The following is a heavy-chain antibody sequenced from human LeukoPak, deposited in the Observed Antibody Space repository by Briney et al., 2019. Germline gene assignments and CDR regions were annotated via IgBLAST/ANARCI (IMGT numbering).Heavy chain of an antibody. V-gene: IGHV1-2*02. CDR2: INPNSGGT. D-gene: IGHD3-16*01. J-gene: IGHJ6*03. Sequence: ASVKVSCKASGYTFTGYYMHWVRQAPGQGLEWMGWINPNSGGTNYTQKFQGRVTMTRNTSISTAYMELSSLRSEDTAVYYCARSMGDYYYYYMDVWGKGTTVTISS. CDR3: ARSMGDYYYYYMDV. CDR1: GYTFTGYY.